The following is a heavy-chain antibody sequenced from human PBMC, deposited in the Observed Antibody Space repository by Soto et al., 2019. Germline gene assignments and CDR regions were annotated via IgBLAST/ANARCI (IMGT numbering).Heavy chain of an antibody. D-gene: IGHD2-21*01. CDR2: ISYDGSNK. J-gene: IGHJ6*02. CDR1: GFTFSSYA. CDR3: ARDRGDGDYYYGMDV. V-gene: IGHV3-30-3*01. Sequence: GGSLRLSCAASGFTFSSYAMHWVRQAPGKGLEWVAVISYDGSNKYYADSVKGRFTISRDNSKNTLYLQMNSLRAEDTAVYYCARDRGDGDYYYGMDVWVQGTTVTVSS.